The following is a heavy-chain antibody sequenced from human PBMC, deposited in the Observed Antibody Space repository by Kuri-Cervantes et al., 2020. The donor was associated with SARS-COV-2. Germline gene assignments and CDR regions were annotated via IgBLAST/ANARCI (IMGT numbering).Heavy chain of an antibody. CDR1: GFTFSSYA. V-gene: IGHV3-23*01. CDR3: AKVGAGYCSGGSCDSVVVD. Sequence: GGSLRLSCAASGFTFSSYAMSWVRQAPGKGLEWVSAISGSGGSTYYADSVKGRFTISRDNSKNTLYLQMNSPRAEDTAVYYCAKVGAGYCSGGSCDSVVVDWGQGTLVTVSS. CDR2: ISGSGGST. J-gene: IGHJ4*02. D-gene: IGHD2-15*01.